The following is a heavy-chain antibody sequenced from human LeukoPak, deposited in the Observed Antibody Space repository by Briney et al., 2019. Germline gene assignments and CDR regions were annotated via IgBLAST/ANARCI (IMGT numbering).Heavy chain of an antibody. D-gene: IGHD3-22*01. CDR3: ARDPSSHSDSSGYYDY. J-gene: IGHJ4*02. CDR1: GFTFSSYS. CDR2: ISSSSSYI. Sequence: GGSLRLSCAASGFTFSSYSMNWVRQAPGKGLEWVSSISSSSSYIYYADSVKGRFTISRDNSKNTLYLQMNSLRAEDTAVYFCARDPSSHSDSSGYYDYWGQGTLVTVSS. V-gene: IGHV3-21*01.